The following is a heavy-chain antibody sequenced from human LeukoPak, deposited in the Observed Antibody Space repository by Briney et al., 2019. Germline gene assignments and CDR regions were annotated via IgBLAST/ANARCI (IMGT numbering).Heavy chain of an antibody. D-gene: IGHD3-10*02. CDR3: ARSTGSTMFIDY. V-gene: IGHV4-59*01. CDR2: IYYSGNT. CDR1: GGSISPYY. Sequence: SEXXSLTCTVSGGSISPYYWSWIRQPPGKGLEWLGYIYYSGNTEYKPSLKSRVAMSVETSKNQFSLRLSSVTAADTAVYYCARSTGSTMFIDYWGQGTLVTVSS. J-gene: IGHJ4*02.